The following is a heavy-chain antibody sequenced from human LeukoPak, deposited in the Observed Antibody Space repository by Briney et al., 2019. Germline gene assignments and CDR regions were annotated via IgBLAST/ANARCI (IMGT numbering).Heavy chain of an antibody. CDR3: ASGYYDSSGYYYVALY. CDR1: GYSFTSYW. Sequence: GESLKISFKGSGYSFTSYWIGWVRQMPGKGLEWMGIIYPGDSDTRYSPSFQGQVTISADKSISTAYLQWSSLKASDTAMYYCASGYYDSSGYYYVALYWGQGTLVTVSS. D-gene: IGHD3-22*01. J-gene: IGHJ4*02. V-gene: IGHV5-51*01. CDR2: IYPGDSDT.